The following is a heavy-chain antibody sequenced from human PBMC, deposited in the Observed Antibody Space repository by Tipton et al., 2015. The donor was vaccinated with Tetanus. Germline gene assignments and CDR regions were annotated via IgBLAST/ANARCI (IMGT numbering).Heavy chain of an antibody. CDR2: IYYTVRT. CDR1: GAYINAGGYL. D-gene: IGHD3-16*01. V-gene: IGHV4-31*03. CDR3: ARVRGTYNHYGLDV. Sequence: TLSLTCTVSGAYINAGGYLWTWVRQHPGKGLEWIGNIYYTVRTSYTPSLNSRVTISVDTSKNQFSLRLTSVTAADTAVYYCARVRGTYNHYGLDVWGQGTTVTVAS. J-gene: IGHJ6*02.